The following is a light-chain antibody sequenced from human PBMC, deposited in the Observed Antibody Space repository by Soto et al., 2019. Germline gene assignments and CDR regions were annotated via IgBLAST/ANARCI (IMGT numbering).Light chain of an antibody. CDR3: QSYDDSLSVHYV. CDR2: GNT. J-gene: IGLJ1*01. Sequence: QSELKQPPSVSGGPGQRVTISCTGSSSNIGSTYDVQWYQQLPGTAPKLLIHGNTNRPSGVPDRFSGSKSGTSASLAITGLQADDEADYYCQSYDDSLSVHYVFGTGTKVTVL. V-gene: IGLV1-40*01. CDR1: SSNIGSTYD.